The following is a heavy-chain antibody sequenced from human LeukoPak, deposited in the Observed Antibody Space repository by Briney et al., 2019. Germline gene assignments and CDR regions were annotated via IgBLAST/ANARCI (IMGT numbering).Heavy chain of an antibody. CDR2: ISYDGSNK. CDR3: VSPSSGSFDF. CDR1: GFTFSSYA. J-gene: IGHJ5*01. Sequence: GGPLGLSCAASGFTFSSYAMHWVPQAPGKGLEWVAVISYDGSNKYYADSVKGRFTISRDNAKHTLYLQMNGLRAEDTAVYYCVSPSSGSFDFWGQGTLLTVSS. D-gene: IGHD6-19*01. V-gene: IGHV3-30-3*01.